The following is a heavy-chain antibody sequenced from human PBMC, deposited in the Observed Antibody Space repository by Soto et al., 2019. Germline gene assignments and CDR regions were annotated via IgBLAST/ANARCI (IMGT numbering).Heavy chain of an antibody. CDR3: ARERYSSGWVSGDY. V-gene: IGHV3-7*05. CDR1: GFTFSSYW. D-gene: IGHD6-19*01. J-gene: IGHJ4*02. Sequence: EVQLVESGGGLVQPGGSLGLSCAASGFTFSSYWMSWVRQAPGKGLEWVASIKQDGSEKYYVDSVKGRFTISRDNAKNSMYLQMNSLRAEATALYYCARERYSSGWVSGDYWGQGPRVTVSS. CDR2: IKQDGSEK.